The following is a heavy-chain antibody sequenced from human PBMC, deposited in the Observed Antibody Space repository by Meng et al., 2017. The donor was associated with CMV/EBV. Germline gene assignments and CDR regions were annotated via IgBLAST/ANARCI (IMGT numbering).Heavy chain of an antibody. D-gene: IGHD1-26*01. V-gene: IGHV4-39*07. CDR1: GCSIISSSYY. CDR2: IYYSGST. Sequence: TFSGCSIISSSYYWGWIRQPPGKGLEWIGSIYYSGSTYYNPSLKSRVTISVDTSKNQFSLTLSSVTAADTAVYYCARERRELHWFDPWGQGTLVTVSS. CDR3: ARERRELHWFDP. J-gene: IGHJ5*02.